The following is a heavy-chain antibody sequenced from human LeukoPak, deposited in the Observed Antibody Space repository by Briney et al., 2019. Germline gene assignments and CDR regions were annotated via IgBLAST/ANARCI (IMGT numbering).Heavy chain of an antibody. Sequence: GGSLRLSCAASGFTFSDYYTSWIRQAPGKGLEWVSYISSSGSTIYYADSVKGRFTISRDNAKNSLYLQMNSLRAEDTAVYYCASEYSSSDLFDYWGQGTLVTVSS. CDR3: ASEYSSSDLFDY. D-gene: IGHD6-6*01. CDR2: ISSSGSTI. CDR1: GFTFSDYY. V-gene: IGHV3-11*01. J-gene: IGHJ4*02.